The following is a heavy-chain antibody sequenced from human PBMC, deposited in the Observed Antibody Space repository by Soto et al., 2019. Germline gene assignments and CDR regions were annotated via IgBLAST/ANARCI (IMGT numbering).Heavy chain of an antibody. D-gene: IGHD2-15*01. CDR2: IIPIFGTA. J-gene: IGHJ4*02. CDR3: AREGGRVHALQFDY. V-gene: IGHV1-69*13. CDR1: GGTFSSYA. Sequence: GASVKVSCKASGGTFSSYAISWVRQAPGQGLEWMGGIIPIFGTANYAQKFQGRVTITADESTSTAYMELSSLRSEDTAVYYCAREGGRVHALQFDYWGQGTLVTVSS.